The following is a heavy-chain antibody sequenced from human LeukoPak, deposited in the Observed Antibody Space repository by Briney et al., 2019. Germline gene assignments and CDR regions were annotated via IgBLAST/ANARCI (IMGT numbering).Heavy chain of an antibody. CDR2: ISSNGGST. J-gene: IGHJ4*02. D-gene: IGHD3-22*01. V-gene: IGHV3-64*01. Sequence: PGGSLRLSCAASGFTFSSYAMHWVRQAPGKGLEYVSAISSNGGSTYYANSVKGRFTISRDNAKNSLYLQMNSLRAEDTAVYYCARGGITMIVVYDYWGQGTLVTVSS. CDR3: ARGGITMIVVYDY. CDR1: GFTFSSYA.